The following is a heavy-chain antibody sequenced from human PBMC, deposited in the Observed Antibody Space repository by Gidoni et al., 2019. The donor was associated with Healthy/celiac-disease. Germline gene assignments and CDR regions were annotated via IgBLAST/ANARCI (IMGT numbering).Heavy chain of an antibody. CDR3: ARVSTDRYNWNDVDY. D-gene: IGHD1-20*01. CDR2: IYYSGST. Sequence: QVQLQESGPGLVKPSETLSLTCPVSGGSISSYYWSWIRQPPGKGLEWIGYIYYSGSTNYNPSLKSRVTISVDTSKNQFSLKLSSVTAADTAVYYCARVSTDRYNWNDVDYWGQGTLVTVSS. V-gene: IGHV4-59*01. CDR1: GGSISSYY. J-gene: IGHJ4*02.